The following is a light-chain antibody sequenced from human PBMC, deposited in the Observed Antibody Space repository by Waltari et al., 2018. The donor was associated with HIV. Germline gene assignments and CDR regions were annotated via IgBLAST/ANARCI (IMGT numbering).Light chain of an antibody. CDR2: RNN. CDR1: GSNLGSNN. V-gene: IGLV1-44*01. CDR3: AAWDDSLNGPV. J-gene: IGLJ2*01. Sequence: QSVLTQSPSASGTPGQRVTISCSGSGSNLGSNNVHWYQQFPGTAPNLLIYRNNRRPSGVPDRFSGSKSGASASLAISGLQSEDEADYYCAAWDDSLNGPVFGGGTRLTVL.